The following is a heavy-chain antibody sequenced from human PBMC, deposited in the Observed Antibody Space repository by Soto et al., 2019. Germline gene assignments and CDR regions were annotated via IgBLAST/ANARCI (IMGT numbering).Heavy chain of an antibody. Sequence: ASVKLSCKASGGTCSSYAISWVRQAPGQGPEWMGGIIPISGTANYAQKFQGRVTITADKSTSTAYRELSRLRSENTAVYYCASSVTSTPPDFDYWGQGTLVTVTS. CDR1: GGTCSSYA. D-gene: IGHD4-17*01. J-gene: IGHJ4*02. V-gene: IGHV1-69*06. CDR3: ASSVTSTPPDFDY. CDR2: IIPISGTA.